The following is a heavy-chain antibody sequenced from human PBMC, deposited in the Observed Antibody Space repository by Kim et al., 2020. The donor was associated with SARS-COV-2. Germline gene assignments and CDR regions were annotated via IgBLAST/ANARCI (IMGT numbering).Heavy chain of an antibody. V-gene: IGHV3-48*02. CDR2: ISSSSSTI. CDR3: ARDLGYCSSTSCYNWFDP. Sequence: GGSLRLSCAASGFTFSSYSMNWVRQAPGKGLEWVSYISSSSSTIYYADSVKGRFTISRDNAKNSLYLQMNSLRDEDTAVYYCARDLGYCSSTSCYNWFDPWGQGTLVTVSS. CDR1: GFTFSSYS. D-gene: IGHD2-2*01. J-gene: IGHJ5*02.